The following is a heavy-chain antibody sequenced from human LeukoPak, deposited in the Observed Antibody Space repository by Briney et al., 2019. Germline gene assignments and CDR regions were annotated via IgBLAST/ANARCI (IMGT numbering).Heavy chain of an antibody. CDR2: IYYSGST. CDR3: ARVYSYGSYYSDY. V-gene: IGHV4-31*03. J-gene: IGHJ4*02. CDR1: GGSISSGGYY. Sequence: SETLSLTCTVSGGSISSGGYYWSWIRQHPGKGLEWIGYIYYSGSTYYNPSLKSRVTISVDTSKNQFSLKLSSVTAADTAVYYCARVYSYGSYYSDYWGQGTLVTVSS. D-gene: IGHD5-18*01.